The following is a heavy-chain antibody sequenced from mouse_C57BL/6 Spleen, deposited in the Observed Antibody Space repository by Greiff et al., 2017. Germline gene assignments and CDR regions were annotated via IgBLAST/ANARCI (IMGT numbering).Heavy chain of an antibody. D-gene: IGHD2-3*01. J-gene: IGHJ1*03. CDR1: GFSLTSYA. Sequence: VPLVESGPGLVAPSQSLSITCTVSGFSLTSYAISWVRQPPGTGLEWLGVIWTGGGTNYNSALKSRLSISKDNSKGQVFLKMNSLQTDDTARYYCAKGDGYYGYFDVWGTGTTVTVSS. CDR2: IWTGGGT. CDR3: AKGDGYYGYFDV. V-gene: IGHV2-9-1*01.